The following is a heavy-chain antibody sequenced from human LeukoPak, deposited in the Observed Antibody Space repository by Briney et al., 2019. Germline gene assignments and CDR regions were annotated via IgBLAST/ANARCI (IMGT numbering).Heavy chain of an antibody. V-gene: IGHV1-18*04. J-gene: IGHJ3*02. CDR1: GYTFTGYY. D-gene: IGHD1-26*01. Sequence: ASVKVSCKASGYTFTGYYMHWVRQAPGQGLEWLGWISAYNGNTNYAQNLQGRVTMTTDTSTSTAYMELRSLISDDTAVYYCAKSGIYGPEEDAFDIWGQGTLVTVSS. CDR2: ISAYNGNT. CDR3: AKSGIYGPEEDAFDI.